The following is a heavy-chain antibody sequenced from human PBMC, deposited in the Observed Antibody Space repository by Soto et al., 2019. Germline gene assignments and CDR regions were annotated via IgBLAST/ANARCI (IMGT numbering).Heavy chain of an antibody. J-gene: IGHJ6*01. V-gene: IGHV3-48*03. CDR3: ARGNYYYGLDV. CDR1: GMSFSSYE. CDR2: ITNSGNTK. Sequence: EELLVESGGSLVQPGGSLRLSCAASGMSFSSYEMNWVRQAPGKGLEWISYITNSGNTKSYADSVKGRFTISRDNAKNSLSLQLNSLRAEDTGVYYCARGNYYYGLDVW.